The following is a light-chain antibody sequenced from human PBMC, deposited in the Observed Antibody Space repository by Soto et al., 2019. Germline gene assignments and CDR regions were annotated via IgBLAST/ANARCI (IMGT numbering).Light chain of an antibody. CDR1: SSDVGVYNY. CDR3: SSYTSSSTLDV. V-gene: IGLV2-14*01. Sequence: QSALTQPASVSGSPGQSITISCTGTSSDVGVYNYVSWYQQHPGKAPKLMIYDVSNRPSGVSNRFSGSKSGNTASLTISGLQAEDEADYYCSSYTSSSTLDVFGGGTKVTVL. J-gene: IGLJ3*02. CDR2: DVS.